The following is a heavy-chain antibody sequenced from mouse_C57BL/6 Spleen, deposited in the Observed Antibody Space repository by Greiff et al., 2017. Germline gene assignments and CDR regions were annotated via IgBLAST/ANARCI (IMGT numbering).Heavy chain of an antibody. D-gene: IGHD2-10*02. CDR3: ARHEYLDY. CDR2: ISSGGSYT. CDR1: GFTFSSYG. V-gene: IGHV5-6*01. J-gene: IGHJ4*01. Sequence: EVMLVESGGDLVKPGGSLKLSCAASGFTFSSYGMSWVRQTPDKRLEWVATISSGGSYTYSPDSVKGRFTITRDNAKNTLDLQMSSLKAVDTAMYYCARHEYLDYWGQGTSVTVSS.